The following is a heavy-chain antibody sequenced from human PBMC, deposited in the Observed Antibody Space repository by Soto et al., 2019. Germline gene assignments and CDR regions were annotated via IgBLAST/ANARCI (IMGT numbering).Heavy chain of an antibody. CDR1: GGSISSYY. J-gene: IGHJ3*02. V-gene: IGHV4-59*01. CDR2: IYYSGST. CDR3: ARARYNEYVWGPPRIAFDI. Sequence: SETLSLTCTVSGGSISSYYWSWIRQPPGKGLEWIGYIYYSGSTNYNPSLKSRVTISVDTSKNQFSLKLSSVTAADTAVYYCARARYNEYVWGPPRIAFDIWGQGTMVTVSS. D-gene: IGHD3-16*01.